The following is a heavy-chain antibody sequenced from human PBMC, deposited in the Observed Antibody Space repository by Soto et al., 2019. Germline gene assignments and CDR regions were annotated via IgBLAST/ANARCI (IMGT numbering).Heavy chain of an antibody. CDR2: IYHSGST. Sequence: SETLSLTCAVSGGSISSSNWWSWVRQPPGKGLEWIGEIYHSGSTNYNPSLKSRVTISVDKSKNQFSLKLSSVTAADTAVYYCARDLRSGWYVGDHDYYYYGMDVWGQGTTVTVS. V-gene: IGHV4-4*02. CDR3: ARDLRSGWYVGDHDYYYYGMDV. J-gene: IGHJ6*02. D-gene: IGHD6-19*01. CDR1: GGSISSSNW.